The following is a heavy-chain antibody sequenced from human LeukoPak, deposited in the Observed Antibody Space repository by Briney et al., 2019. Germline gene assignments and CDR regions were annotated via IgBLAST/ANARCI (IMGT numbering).Heavy chain of an antibody. CDR1: GFTFSSYG. CDR3: AKAQQLIRLFDY. Sequence: GGSLRLSCAASGFTFSSYGMHWVRQAPGKGLEWVAVLSYDGSNKYYADSVKGRFTISRDNSKNTLYLEMNSLRAEDTAVYYCAKAQQLIRLFDYWGQGTLVTVSS. D-gene: IGHD6-13*01. CDR2: LSYDGSNK. V-gene: IGHV3-30*18. J-gene: IGHJ4*02.